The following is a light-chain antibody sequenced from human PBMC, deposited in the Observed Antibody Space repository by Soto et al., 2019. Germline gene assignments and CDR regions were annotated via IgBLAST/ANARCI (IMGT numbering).Light chain of an antibody. CDR2: DAS. V-gene: IGKV3-11*01. Sequence: ETVLTQSPATLSLSPGERATLSCRASQSISTYLAWYQQKPGQAPRLLIHDASHRATGIPARFSGSGSGTDFTLTISSLEPEDFAVYYCQYRYGFTFGPGTKVDIK. CDR1: QSISTY. CDR3: QYRYGFT. J-gene: IGKJ3*01.